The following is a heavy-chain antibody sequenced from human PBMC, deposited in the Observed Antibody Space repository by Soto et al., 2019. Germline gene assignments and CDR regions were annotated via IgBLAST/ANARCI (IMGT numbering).Heavy chain of an antibody. CDR1: GFTFSSYA. J-gene: IGHJ4*02. Sequence: VGSLRLSCAASGFTFSSYAMHWVRQAPGKGLEWVAVISYDGSNKYYADSVKGRFTISRDNSKNTLYLQMNSLRAEDTAVYYCARDRGYSYGHLDYWGQGTLVTVSS. D-gene: IGHD5-18*01. CDR3: ARDRGYSYGHLDY. V-gene: IGHV3-30-3*01. CDR2: ISYDGSNK.